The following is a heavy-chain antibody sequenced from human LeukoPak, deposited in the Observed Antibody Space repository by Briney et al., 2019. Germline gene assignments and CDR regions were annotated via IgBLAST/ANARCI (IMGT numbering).Heavy chain of an antibody. D-gene: IGHD6-19*01. CDR1: GDSITRYF. V-gene: IGHV4-4*07. CDR3: ARQTGGVAGALDFDF. Sequence: SETLSLTCTVSGDSITRYFWSWIRQPAGQGLEFVGRIYASGSTDYNPSLKSRVTMSVDTSKNQFSLKLSSVTAADTAVYYCARQTGGVAGALDFDFWGQGALVTVSS. CDR2: IYASGST. J-gene: IGHJ4*02.